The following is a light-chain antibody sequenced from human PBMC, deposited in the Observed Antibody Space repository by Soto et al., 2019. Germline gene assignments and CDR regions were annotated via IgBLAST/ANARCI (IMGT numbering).Light chain of an antibody. CDR1: QSLLHSAGETF. CDR2: WAS. CDR3: QHYNSYSEA. V-gene: IGKV4-1*01. J-gene: IGKJ1*01. Sequence: VMTQTPLTLSVTPGQPASISCKSSQSLLHSAGETFLFWYQQKPGQPPQLIIYWASTRESGVPERFSGSGSGTDFTLTISSLQPDDVATYYCQHYNSYSEAFGQGTKVDIK.